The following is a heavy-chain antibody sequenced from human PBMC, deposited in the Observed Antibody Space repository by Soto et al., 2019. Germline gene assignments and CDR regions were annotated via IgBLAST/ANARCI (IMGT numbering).Heavy chain of an antibody. V-gene: IGHV1-18*01. D-gene: IGHD1-1*01. J-gene: IGHJ4*02. CDR2: ISAHNGNT. Sequence: QVHLVQSGAEVKKPGASVKVSCKASGYTFTSYGITWVRQAPGQGLEWMGWISAHNGNTDYAQKLQGRVIVTRDTTTRTAYVERRSRRSDDAAVYYCGRGRYGDYWGQGALVTVSS. CDR3: GRGRYGDY. CDR1: GYTFTSYG.